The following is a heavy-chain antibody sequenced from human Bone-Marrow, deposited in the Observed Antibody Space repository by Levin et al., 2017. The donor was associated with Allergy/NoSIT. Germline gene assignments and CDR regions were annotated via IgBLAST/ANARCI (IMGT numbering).Heavy chain of an antibody. Sequence: SETLSLTCTVSGGSINSGDYFWSWIRQPPGKGLEWIGYVYYSRSTSYSPSLTSRVTISVDASKNQFSLKTNSVTAAHTHVYSCARAGYLATMTGYHFDSWGQGTLVTVSS. CDR1: GGSINSGDYF. D-gene: IGHD5-24*01. CDR3: ARAGYLATMTGYHFDS. CDR2: VYYSRST. J-gene: IGHJ4*02. V-gene: IGHV4-30-4*01.